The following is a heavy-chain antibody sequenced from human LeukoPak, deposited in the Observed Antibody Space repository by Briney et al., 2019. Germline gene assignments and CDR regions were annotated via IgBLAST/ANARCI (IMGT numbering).Heavy chain of an antibody. J-gene: IGHJ4*02. CDR1: GYSISNGYY. V-gene: IGHV4-38-2*02. D-gene: IGHD3-3*01. CDR2: IYHSGST. Sequence: SETPSLTCTVSGYSISNGYYWGWIRQPPGKGLEWIGSIYHSGSTYYNPSLKTRVTISMDMSNNQLSLTVSSVTAADTALYYCARLKYDFWTGAGYFDYWGQGTLVTVSS. CDR3: ARLKYDFWTGAGYFDY.